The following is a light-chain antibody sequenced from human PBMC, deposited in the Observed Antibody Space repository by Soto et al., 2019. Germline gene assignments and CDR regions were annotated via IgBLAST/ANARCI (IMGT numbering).Light chain of an antibody. CDR3: CSYRSSRTWV. CDR1: SSDIGSYNY. V-gene: IGLV2-14*01. J-gene: IGLJ3*02. CDR2: EVT. Sequence: QSALTQPASVSGSPGQSITISCTGTSSDIGSYNYVSWYQQCPGKAPRLLIYEVTNRPSGVSNRFSGSKSGNTASLTISGHQAEDDADYYCCSYRSSRTWVFGRGTKLIVL.